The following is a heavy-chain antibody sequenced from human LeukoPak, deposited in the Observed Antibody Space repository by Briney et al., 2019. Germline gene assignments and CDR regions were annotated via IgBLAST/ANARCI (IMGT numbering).Heavy chain of an antibody. Sequence: GGSLRLSCAASGFTFSNYNMNWVRQAPGNGLEWVSSINSSSSYIYYADSAKGRFTISRDNSKNTLYLQMNSLRAEDTAVYYCAKGPAXGLASGYYWGQGTLVTVSS. CDR2: INSSSSYI. V-gene: IGHV3-21*04. D-gene: IGHD6-13*01. CDR3: AKGPAXGLASGYY. J-gene: IGHJ4*02. CDR1: GFTFSNYN.